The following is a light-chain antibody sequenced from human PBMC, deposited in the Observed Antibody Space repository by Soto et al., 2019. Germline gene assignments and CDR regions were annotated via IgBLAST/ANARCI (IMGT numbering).Light chain of an antibody. CDR3: QQYNSYPWT. V-gene: IGKV1-13*02. CDR1: QGISSA. CDR2: DAS. Sequence: AIQLTQSPSSLSASVGDRVTVTCRASQGISSALAWYQQKPGTAPNLLIYDASSLESGVPSRFSGSGSGTEFTLTITSLQPDDFATYYCQQYNSYPWTFGQGTKVDIK. J-gene: IGKJ1*01.